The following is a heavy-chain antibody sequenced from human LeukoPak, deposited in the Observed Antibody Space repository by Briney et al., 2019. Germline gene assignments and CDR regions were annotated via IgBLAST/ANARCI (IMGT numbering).Heavy chain of an antibody. J-gene: IGHJ6*02. V-gene: IGHV4-59*01. CDR3: ARGQRDLYYYYYGMDV. CDR1: GGSISSYY. Sequence: SETLSLTCTVSGGSISSYYWSWIRQPPGKGLEWIGYIYYSGSTNYNSSLKSRVTISVDTSKNQFSLKLSSVTAADTAVYYCARGQRDLYYYYYGMDVWGQGTTVTVSS. CDR2: IYYSGST.